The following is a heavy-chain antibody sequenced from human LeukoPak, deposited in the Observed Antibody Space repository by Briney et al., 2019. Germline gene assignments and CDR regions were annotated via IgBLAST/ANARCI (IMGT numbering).Heavy chain of an antibody. V-gene: IGHV3-30*02. D-gene: IGHD3-3*01. CDR3: AKEGPYYDFWSGYSADY. J-gene: IGHJ4*02. CDR2: IRYDGSNK. CDR1: GFTFSSYG. Sequence: GSLRLSCAASGFTFSSYGMHWVRQAPGKGLEWVAFIRYDGSNKYYADSVRGRFTISRDNSKNTLYLQMNSLRAEDTAVYYCAKEGPYYDFWSGYSADYWGQGTLVTVSS.